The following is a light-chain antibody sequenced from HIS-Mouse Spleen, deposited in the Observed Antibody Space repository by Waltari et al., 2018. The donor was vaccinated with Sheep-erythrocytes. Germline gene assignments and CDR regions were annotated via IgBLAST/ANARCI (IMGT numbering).Light chain of an antibody. CDR3: YSTDSSGNHRV. V-gene: IGLV3-10*01. Sequence: SYELTQPPSVSVSPGPTARITCSGDALPTHYAYWYQQKSGQAPVLVIYEDSKRPSGIPERFSGSSSGTMATLTISGAQVEDEADYYCYSTDSSGNHRVFGTGTKVTVL. CDR2: EDS. CDR1: ALPTHY. J-gene: IGLJ1*01.